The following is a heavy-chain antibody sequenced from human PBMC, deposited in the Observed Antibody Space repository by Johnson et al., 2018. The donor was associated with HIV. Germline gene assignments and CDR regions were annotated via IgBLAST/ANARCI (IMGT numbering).Heavy chain of an antibody. CDR2: ISSSGSTI. D-gene: IGHD6-19*01. J-gene: IGHJ3*02. CDR1: GFTFSDYY. V-gene: IGHV3-11*01. Sequence: QVQLVESGGGVVQPGRSLRLSCAASGFTFSDYYMSWIRQAPGKGLEWVSYISSSGSTIYYADSVKGRFTTSRDNAKNSLYLQMNSLRAEDTAVYYCARDRSSGGRLCGFDIWGQGTMVTVSS. CDR3: ARDRSSGGRLCGFDI.